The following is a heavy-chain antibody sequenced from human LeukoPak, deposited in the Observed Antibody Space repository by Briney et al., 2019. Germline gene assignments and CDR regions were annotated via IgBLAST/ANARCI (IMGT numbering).Heavy chain of an antibody. CDR3: ASRGGYENAFDI. J-gene: IGHJ3*02. D-gene: IGHD5-24*01. CDR1: GGSISSYY. Sequence: SETLSLTCTVSGGSISSYYWSWIRQPPGKGLEWIGYIYYGGSTNYNPSLKSRVTISVDTSKNQFSLKLSSVTAADTAVYYCASRGGYENAFDIWGQGTMVTVSS. CDR2: IYYGGST. V-gene: IGHV4-59*08.